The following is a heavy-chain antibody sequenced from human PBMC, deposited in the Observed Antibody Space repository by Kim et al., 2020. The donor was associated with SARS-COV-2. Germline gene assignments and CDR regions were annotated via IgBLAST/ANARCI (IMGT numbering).Heavy chain of an antibody. J-gene: IGHJ6*02. CDR2: IWYDGSNK. CDR1: GFTFSSYG. D-gene: IGHD3-9*01. Sequence: GGSLRLSCAASGFTFSSYGMHWVRQAPGKGLEWVAVIWYDGSNKYYADSVKGRFTISRDNSKNTLYLQMNSLRAEDTAVYYCAREVLNNFDWFHYGMDVWGQGTTLTVSS. CDR3: AREVLNNFDWFHYGMDV. V-gene: IGHV3-33*01.